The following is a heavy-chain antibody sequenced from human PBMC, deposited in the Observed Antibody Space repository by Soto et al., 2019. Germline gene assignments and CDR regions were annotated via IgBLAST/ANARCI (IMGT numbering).Heavy chain of an antibody. Sequence: KPSETLSLTCTVSGGSISSGDYYWSWTRQPPGKGLEWIGYIYYSGSTYYNSSLKSRVTISVDTSENQFSLKLSSVTAADTAVYYCARGGSYCSSTSCHYWFDPWGQGTLVNVSS. D-gene: IGHD2-2*01. CDR2: IYYSGST. J-gene: IGHJ5*02. CDR3: ARGGSYCSSTSCHYWFDP. V-gene: IGHV4-30-4*01. CDR1: GGSISSGDYY.